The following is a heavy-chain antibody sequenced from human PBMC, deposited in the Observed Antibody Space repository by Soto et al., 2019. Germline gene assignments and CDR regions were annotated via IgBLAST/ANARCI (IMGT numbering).Heavy chain of an antibody. D-gene: IGHD6-6*01. CDR3: ARGRGSSSGMDV. J-gene: IGHJ6*02. V-gene: IGHV3-21*01. Sequence: NPGGSLRLSCAASGFTFSSYSMNWVRQAPGKGLEWVSSISSSSSYIYYADSVKGRFTISRDNAKNSLYLQMNSLRAEDTAVYYCARGRGSSSGMDVWGQGTTVTVSS. CDR1: GFTFSSYS. CDR2: ISSSSSYI.